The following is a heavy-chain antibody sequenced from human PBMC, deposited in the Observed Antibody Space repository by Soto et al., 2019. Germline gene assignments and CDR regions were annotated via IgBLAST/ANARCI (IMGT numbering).Heavy chain of an antibody. CDR2: IYYSGTT. D-gene: IGHD1-26*01. Sequence: WTWIRQPPGKGLEWMGYIYYSGTTTNYNPSLKSRVTLSVDTSKNQFSLKLSSVTAADTAVYYCARLGGSYAVPHFDYWSQGTLVTVSS. J-gene: IGHJ4*02. CDR3: ARLGGSYAVPHFDY. V-gene: IGHV4-59*08.